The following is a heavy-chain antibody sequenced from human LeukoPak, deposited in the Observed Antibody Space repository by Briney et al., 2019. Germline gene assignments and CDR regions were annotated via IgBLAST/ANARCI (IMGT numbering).Heavy chain of an antibody. CDR2: ISDSGGSR. D-gene: IGHD3-22*01. CDR1: GFTFRIYA. V-gene: IGHV3-23*01. CDR3: AKRVDISGYYYLPYFDY. Sequence: GGSLRLSCAASGFTFRIYAMSWVRQAPGKGLEWVSVISDSGGSRYHADSVKGRFTISRDNSKNTLYLQMNSLRAEDTAVYYCAKRVDISGYYYLPYFDYWGQGTLVTVSS. J-gene: IGHJ4*02.